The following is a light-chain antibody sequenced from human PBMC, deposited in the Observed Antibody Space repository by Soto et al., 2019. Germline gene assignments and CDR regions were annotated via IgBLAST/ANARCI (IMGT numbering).Light chain of an antibody. Sequence: DIQMTQSPSSLSASVGDTVTITCRASQGISNDLAWYQQKPGQVPNLLIYAASTLQSGVPSRFSGSGSGTDFTLPIISLRPEDVATYYCQKYNNAPRTFGQGTKVEI. J-gene: IGKJ1*01. CDR1: QGISND. CDR3: QKYNNAPRT. V-gene: IGKV1-27*01. CDR2: AAS.